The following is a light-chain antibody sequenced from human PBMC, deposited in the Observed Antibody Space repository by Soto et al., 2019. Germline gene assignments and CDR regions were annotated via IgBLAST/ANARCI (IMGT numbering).Light chain of an antibody. Sequence: EIVLTQSPGTLSLSPGERATLSCRASQSVSSSYLAWYQQKPGQAPRLLIYGASSRATGIPDRFSGSGSGTDLTLTISRLEREDFAVYYCQQYGSSHTFGQGTRLEIK. J-gene: IGKJ5*01. CDR1: QSVSSSY. CDR3: QQYGSSHT. CDR2: GAS. V-gene: IGKV3-20*01.